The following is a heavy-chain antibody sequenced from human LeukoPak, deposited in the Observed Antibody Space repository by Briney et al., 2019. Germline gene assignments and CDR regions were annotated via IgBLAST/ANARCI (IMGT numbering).Heavy chain of an antibody. CDR1: GFTFSSYG. J-gene: IGHJ6*02. CDR2: IWYGGSNK. Sequence: QTGGSLRLSCAASGFTFSSYGMHWVRQAPGKGLEWVAVIWYGGSNKYYADSVKGRFTISRDNSKNTLYLQMNSLRAEDTAVYYCARMTACNPECDYGMDVWGQGTTVTVSS. D-gene: IGHD1-14*01. V-gene: IGHV3-33*01. CDR3: ARMTACNPECDYGMDV.